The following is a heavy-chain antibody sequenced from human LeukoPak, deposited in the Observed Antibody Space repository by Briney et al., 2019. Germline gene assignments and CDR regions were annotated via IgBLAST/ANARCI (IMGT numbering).Heavy chain of an antibody. CDR3: ARDFLTAAAHFGVY. V-gene: IGHV1-2*02. CDR2: INPNSGGT. Sequence: GASVKISCKASGYTFTEYYMHWVRQAPGQGLEWMGWINPNSGGTKYAQKFQGRVTMTRDTSISTAYMELSRLRSDDTAVYYCARDFLTAAAHFGVYWGQGTLVTVSS. D-gene: IGHD2-2*01. CDR1: GYTFTEYY. J-gene: IGHJ4*02.